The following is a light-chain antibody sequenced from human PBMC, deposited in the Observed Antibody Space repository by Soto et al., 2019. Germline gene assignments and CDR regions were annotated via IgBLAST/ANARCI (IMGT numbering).Light chain of an antibody. CDR1: QSFSTY. CDR2: GIS. J-gene: IGKJ4*01. CDR3: QKYNTAPLT. Sequence: VQMTQYTTSLSSSDGDRVSITCQASQSFSTYLAWYQQKPGKVPKLLISGISTLQSGVPSRFSGSGYGTEFTLTISNLQPEDVATYYCQKYNTAPLTVAGGTKVDI. V-gene: IGKV1-27*01.